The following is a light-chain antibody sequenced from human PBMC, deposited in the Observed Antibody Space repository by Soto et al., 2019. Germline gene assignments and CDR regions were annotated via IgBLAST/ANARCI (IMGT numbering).Light chain of an antibody. J-gene: IGKJ2*01. Sequence: DIQMTQSPSTLSASVGDRVTITCRASQSISSWLAWYQQKPGRAPKLLMYDASILESGVPSRFSGSGSGTEFTLTISSLQPDDFATYYCQQYNTDSLYTFGQGTKVDIK. V-gene: IGKV1-5*01. CDR2: DAS. CDR1: QSISSW. CDR3: QQYNTDSLYT.